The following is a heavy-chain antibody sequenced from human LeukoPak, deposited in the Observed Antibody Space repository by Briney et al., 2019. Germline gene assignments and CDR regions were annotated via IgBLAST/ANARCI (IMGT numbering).Heavy chain of an antibody. CDR3: ATVHQGSGSYCFHY. D-gene: IGHD3-10*01. Sequence: ASVKVSCKVSGYTLTELSMHWVRQAPGKGLEWMGGFDPEDGETIYAQKFQGRVTMTEDTSTDTAYMELSSLRSEDTAVYYCATVHQGSGSYCFHYWGQGTLVTVSS. J-gene: IGHJ4*02. CDR1: GYTLTELS. V-gene: IGHV1-24*01. CDR2: FDPEDGET.